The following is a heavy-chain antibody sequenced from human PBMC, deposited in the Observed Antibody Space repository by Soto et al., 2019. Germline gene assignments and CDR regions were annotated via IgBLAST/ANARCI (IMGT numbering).Heavy chain of an antibody. D-gene: IGHD3-3*01. Sequence: EVQLVESGGGLVKPGGSLRLSCAASGFTFSTYSMNWVRQAPGKGLEWVSSISSSSSYIYYADSVKGRLTISRDNAKNSLYLQMNSLRAEDTAVYYCARGASTIFGVVPDYWGQGTLVTVSS. CDR1: GFTFSTYS. J-gene: IGHJ4*02. CDR3: ARGASTIFGVVPDY. CDR2: ISSSSSYI. V-gene: IGHV3-21*01.